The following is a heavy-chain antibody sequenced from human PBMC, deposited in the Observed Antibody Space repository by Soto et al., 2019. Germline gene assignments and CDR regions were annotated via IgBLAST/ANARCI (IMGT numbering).Heavy chain of an antibody. J-gene: IGHJ3*02. V-gene: IGHV4-30-4*01. CDR2: IYYSGST. D-gene: IGHD2-21*02. CDR1: GGSISSRDYY. CDR3: ARVTSSHDAFDI. Sequence: SETLSLTCTVSGGSISSRDYYRSCIRQPPGKGLEWIGYIYYSGSTYYNPSLKSRVTISVDTSKNQFSLKLSSVTAADTAVYYCARVTSSHDAFDIWGQGTMVTVSS.